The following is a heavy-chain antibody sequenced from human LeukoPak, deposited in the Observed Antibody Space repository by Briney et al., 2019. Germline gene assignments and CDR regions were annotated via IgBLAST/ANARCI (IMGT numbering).Heavy chain of an antibody. D-gene: IGHD3-22*01. CDR2: ISYDGSNK. CDR3: AKDLSYYDISRYCHH. V-gene: IGHV3-30*18. J-gene: IGHJ1*01. CDR1: GFTFSVYG. Sequence: GGSLRLSCAASGFTFSVYGMQWVRQAPGKGLEWVAVISYDGSNKYYADSVKGRFTISRDNSKNTLYLQMNSLRAEDTAVYYCAKDLSYYDISRYCHHWPQGTLVTVSS.